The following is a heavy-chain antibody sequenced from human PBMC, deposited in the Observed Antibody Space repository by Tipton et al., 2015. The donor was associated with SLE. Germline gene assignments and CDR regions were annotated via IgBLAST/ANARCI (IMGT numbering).Heavy chain of an antibody. D-gene: IGHD2-2*01. CDR2: IYYTGST. Sequence: TLSLTCRVSGGSIRSGGYYWTWVRQRPGKGLEWIGNIYYTGSTSYNPSLESRVTIAIDTSENQFSLKLGSVTAADTAVYYCARTCSSTTCGTYYWYYMDVWGKGTTVTVSS. J-gene: IGHJ6*03. V-gene: IGHV4-31*03. CDR1: GGSIRSGGYY. CDR3: ARTCSSTTCGTYYWYYMDV.